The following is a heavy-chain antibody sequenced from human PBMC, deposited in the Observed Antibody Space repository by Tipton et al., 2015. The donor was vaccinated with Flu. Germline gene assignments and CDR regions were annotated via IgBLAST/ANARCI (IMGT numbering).Heavy chain of an antibody. J-gene: IGHJ5*02. V-gene: IGHV3-7*01. CDR2: IKQDGNDK. CDR1: GFTFSHYW. CDR3: ARERGYYGSGNHQDNWFDP. Sequence: SLRLSCATSGFTFSHYWMNWVRQAPGKGLEWVANIKQDGNDKYYVDSVKGRFTVSRDNAKNSLYLQMNSLRVEDTAVYYCARERGYYGSGNHQDNWFDPWGQGTLVTVSS. D-gene: IGHD3-10*01.